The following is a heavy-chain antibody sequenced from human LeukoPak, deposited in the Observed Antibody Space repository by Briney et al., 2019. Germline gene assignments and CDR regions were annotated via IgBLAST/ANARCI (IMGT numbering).Heavy chain of an antibody. CDR3: ARDSRGGDYIDY. V-gene: IGHV4-4*02. J-gene: IGHJ4*02. D-gene: IGHD3-10*01. Sequence: PSGTLSLTCAVSGGSISSSNWWSWVRQPPGKGLEWIGEIFHSGSTNYNPSLKSRVTISVDKSKNQSSLKLSSVTAADTAVYYCARDSRGGDYIDYWGQGILATVSS. CDR1: GGSISSSNW. CDR2: IFHSGST.